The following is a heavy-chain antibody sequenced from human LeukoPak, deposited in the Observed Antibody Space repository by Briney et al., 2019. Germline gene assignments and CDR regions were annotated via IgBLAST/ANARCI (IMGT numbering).Heavy chain of an antibody. D-gene: IGHD2-15*01. V-gene: IGHV1-8*01. Sequence: GASVKVSCKTSGYTFTNYDINWVRQATGQGLEWMGWMNPNSGNTGYAQKFQGRVTMTRNTSISTAYMELSSLRSEDTAVYYCGRPHCSGTAGPPREWFDPGGKGTLVTVSS. CDR3: GRPHCSGTAGPPREWFDP. CDR1: GYTFTNYD. J-gene: IGHJ5*02. CDR2: MNPNSGNT.